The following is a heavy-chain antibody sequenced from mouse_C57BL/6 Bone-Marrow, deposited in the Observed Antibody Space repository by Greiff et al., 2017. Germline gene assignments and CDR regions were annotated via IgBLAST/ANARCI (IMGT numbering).Heavy chain of an antibody. CDR1: GYTFTDHT. CDR2: IYPRDGST. J-gene: IGHJ4*01. V-gene: IGHV1-78*01. Sequence: VQLQQSDAELVKPGASVKISCKVSGYTFTDHTIHWMKQRPEQGLEWIGYIYPRDGSTKYNEKFKGTATLTADKSSSTAYMQLNRLTSEDAAVYFCARGAITTGGYYYAMDYWGQGTSVTVSS. D-gene: IGHD2-4*01. CDR3: ARGAITTGGYYYAMDY.